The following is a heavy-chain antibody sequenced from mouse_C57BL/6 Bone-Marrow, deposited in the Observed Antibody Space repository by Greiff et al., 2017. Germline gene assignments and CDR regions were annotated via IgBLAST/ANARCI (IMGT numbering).Heavy chain of an antibody. CDR1: GYSITSDY. CDR3: ARLYCWYFDG. J-gene: IGHJ1*03. CDR2: ISYSGST. D-gene: IGHD1-3*01. V-gene: IGHV3-8*01. Sequence: EVQRVESGPGLAKPSQTLSLTCSVTGYSITSDYWNWLRKFQGTKLAYMGYISYSGSTYYNPSLKSRISITRDTSKNQYYLQLKSVTTEDTATYYCARLYCWYFDGWGTGTTVTVSS.